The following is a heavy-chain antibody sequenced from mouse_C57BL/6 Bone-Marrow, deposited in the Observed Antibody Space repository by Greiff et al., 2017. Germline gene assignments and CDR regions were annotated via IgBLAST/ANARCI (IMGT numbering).Heavy chain of an antibody. Sequence: QVHVKQSGAELARPGASVKLSCKASGYTFTSYGISWVKQRTGQGLEWIGEIYPRSGNTYYNEKFKGKATLTADKSSSTAYMELRSLTAEDAGVYFCARWGGGLDYWGQGTTLTVSS. J-gene: IGHJ2*01. CDR2: IYPRSGNT. CDR1: GYTFTSYG. CDR3: ARWGGGLDY. V-gene: IGHV1-81*01.